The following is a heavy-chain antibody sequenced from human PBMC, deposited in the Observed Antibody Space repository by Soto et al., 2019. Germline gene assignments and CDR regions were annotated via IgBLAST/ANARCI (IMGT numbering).Heavy chain of an antibody. Sequence: QVQLVQSGAEVKKPGSSVKVSCKASGGTFSSSVISWVRQAPGQGLEWMAGTIPIFGTANYAQKFQGRVTVSADKSTSTAYMELSSLGSDDTAVYYCASQSGSGSYSAWGQGTLVTVSS. D-gene: IGHD3-10*01. J-gene: IGHJ5*02. CDR2: TIPIFGTA. V-gene: IGHV1-69*06. CDR3: ASQSGSGSYSA. CDR1: GGTFSSSV.